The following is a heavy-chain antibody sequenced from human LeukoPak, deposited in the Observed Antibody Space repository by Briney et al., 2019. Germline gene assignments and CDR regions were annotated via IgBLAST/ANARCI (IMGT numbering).Heavy chain of an antibody. D-gene: IGHD1-26*01. CDR2: IKSKTDGGTT. Sequence: GGSLRLSCAASGFTFSNAWMSWVRQAPGKGLEWVGRIKSKTDGGTTDYAAPVKGRFTISRDDSKNTLYLQMNGLKTEDTAVYYCTTAPNDSGSDYWGQGTLVTVSS. CDR3: TTAPNDSGSDY. J-gene: IGHJ4*02. V-gene: IGHV3-15*01. CDR1: GFTFSNAW.